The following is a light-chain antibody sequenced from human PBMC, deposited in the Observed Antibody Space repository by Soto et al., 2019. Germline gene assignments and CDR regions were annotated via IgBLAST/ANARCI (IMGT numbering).Light chain of an antibody. CDR1: QDVTTN. CDR3: HQYDNWPPRWT. J-gene: IGKJ2*01. CDR2: DIS. V-gene: IGKV3-15*01. Sequence: EIRSTQLPATVSASPGAGVPLSCRAPQDVTTNFAWYQVKRGQPPTLLIHDISTSATGVPARFRGSGSGTEFTLTIGSLQSEDFAIDYCHQYDNWPPRWTFGQGTKVDIK.